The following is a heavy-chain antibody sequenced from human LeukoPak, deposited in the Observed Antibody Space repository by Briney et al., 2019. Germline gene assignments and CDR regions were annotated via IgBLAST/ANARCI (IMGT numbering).Heavy chain of an antibody. J-gene: IGHJ3*02. Sequence: PGGSLRLSCAACGFAFSSYGRHGVRQARGKGVEWVAVIWCDGSNKYYADSVKGRFTISRDNSKNTLYLQMNSLSAEDTAVYYCAKGVVAATGAFDIWGQGTMVTVSS. V-gene: IGHV3-33*06. CDR3: AKGVVAATGAFDI. CDR2: IWCDGSNK. CDR1: GFAFSSYG. D-gene: IGHD2-15*01.